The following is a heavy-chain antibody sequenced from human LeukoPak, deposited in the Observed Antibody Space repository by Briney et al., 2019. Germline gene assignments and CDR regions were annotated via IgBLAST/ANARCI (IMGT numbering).Heavy chain of an antibody. D-gene: IGHD3-10*01. CDR2: IYYSGNA. CDR3: ASVRRGFGEFSKYYSYYYMDV. V-gene: IGHV4-39*01. CDR1: GGSISSSTYY. J-gene: IGHJ6*03. Sequence: SETLSLTCTVSGGSISSSTYYWGWIRQPPGKGLEWIGNIYYSGNAYHNPSLKSRVTISVDTSKNQLSLRLSSVTAADTAVYYCASVRRGFGEFSKYYSYYYMDVWGKGTTVTISS.